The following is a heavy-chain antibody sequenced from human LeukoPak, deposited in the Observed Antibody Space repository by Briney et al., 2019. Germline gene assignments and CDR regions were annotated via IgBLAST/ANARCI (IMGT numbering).Heavy chain of an antibody. V-gene: IGHV3-66*01. CDR3: ARDKRSSWSSYYYYGTDV. Sequence: PGGSLRLSCAASGFTVSSNYMSWVRQAPGKGLEWVSVIYSGGSTYYADSVKGRFTISRDNSKNTLYLQMNSLRAEDTAVYYCARDKRSSWSSYYYYGTDVWGQGTTVTVSS. J-gene: IGHJ6*02. CDR1: GFTVSSNY. CDR2: IYSGGST. D-gene: IGHD6-13*01.